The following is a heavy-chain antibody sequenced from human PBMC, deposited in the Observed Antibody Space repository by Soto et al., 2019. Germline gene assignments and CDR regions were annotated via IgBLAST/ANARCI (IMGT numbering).Heavy chain of an antibody. D-gene: IGHD3-22*01. Sequence: SETLSLTCAVYGGSFSGYYWSWIRQPPGKGLEWIGEINHSGSTNYNPSLKSRVTISVDTSKNQFSLKLSSVTAADTAVYYCARDSIPIVVAVITSRVGWFDPWGQGTLVTVSS. CDR3: ARDSIPIVVAVITSRVGWFDP. J-gene: IGHJ5*02. CDR2: INHSGST. V-gene: IGHV4-34*01. CDR1: GGSFSGYY.